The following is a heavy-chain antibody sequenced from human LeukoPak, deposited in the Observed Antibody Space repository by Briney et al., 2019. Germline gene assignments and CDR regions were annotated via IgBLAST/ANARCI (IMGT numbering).Heavy chain of an antibody. CDR3: AREKSSIYYYYGMDV. CDR1: GFTFNNYA. D-gene: IGHD6-19*01. CDR2: ISNSGGST. J-gene: IGHJ6*02. Sequence: PGGSLRLSCAASGFTFNNYAMSWVRQAPGKGLECVSVISNSGGSTYYADSVKGRFTISRDNSKNTLYLQMNSLRAEDTAVYYCAREKSSIYYYYGMDVWGQGTTVTVSS. V-gene: IGHV3-23*01.